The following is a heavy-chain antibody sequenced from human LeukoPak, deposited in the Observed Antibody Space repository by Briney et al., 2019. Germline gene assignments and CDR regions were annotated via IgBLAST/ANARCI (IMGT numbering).Heavy chain of an antibody. CDR2: IYYSGGT. CDR1: GGSISSGDYY. J-gene: IGHJ5*02. D-gene: IGHD6-13*01. CDR3: ARAPSSSTRNWFDP. V-gene: IGHV4-30-4*01. Sequence: SETLSLTCTVSGGSISSGDYYWSWIRQPPGKGLEWIGYIYYSGGTYYNPSLKSRVTISVDTSKNQFSLKLSSVTAADTAVYYCARAPSSSTRNWFDPWGQGTLVTVSS.